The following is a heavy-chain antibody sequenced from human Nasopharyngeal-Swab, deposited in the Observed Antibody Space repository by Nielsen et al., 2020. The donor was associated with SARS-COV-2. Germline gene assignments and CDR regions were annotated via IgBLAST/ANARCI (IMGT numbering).Heavy chain of an antibody. D-gene: IGHD2-2*01. CDR1: GFTFSHYW. CDR3: TTVCSSTNCYVSTSQLDN. CDR2: ISPDGGSI. J-gene: IGHJ4*02. V-gene: IGHV3-74*01. Sequence: GGSLRLSCAASGFTFSHYWMHWVRQVPGKGLMGVSRISPDGGSISFADSVKGRFTMSRDNAKDTLYLQMDSLTTEDTAVYHCTTVCSSTNCYVSTSQLDNWGQGTLVSVSS.